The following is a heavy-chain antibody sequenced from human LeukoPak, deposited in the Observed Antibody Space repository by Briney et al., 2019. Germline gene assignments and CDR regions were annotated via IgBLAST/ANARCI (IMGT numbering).Heavy chain of an antibody. Sequence: SETLSLTCTVSGYSISSGYYWGWIRQPPGKGLEWIGSIYHSGSTYYNPSLKSRVTISVDTSKNQFSLKLNSVTAADTAVYYCARAGPKWLQLSGGYYYYSMDVWGKGTTVTVSS. V-gene: IGHV4-38-2*02. J-gene: IGHJ6*03. CDR2: IYHSGST. CDR1: GYSISSGYY. D-gene: IGHD5-24*01. CDR3: ARAGPKWLQLSGGYYYYSMDV.